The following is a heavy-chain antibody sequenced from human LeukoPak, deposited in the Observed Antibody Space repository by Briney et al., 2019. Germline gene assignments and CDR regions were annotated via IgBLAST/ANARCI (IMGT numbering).Heavy chain of an antibody. Sequence: GGSLRLSCAASGFTFSSYGMHWVRQAPGKGLEWVAVIWYDGSNKYYADSVKGRFTISRDNSKNTLYLQMYSLRAEDTAVYYCAKGSEYSSSFNWFDPWGQGTLVTVSS. CDR2: IWYDGSNK. CDR3: AKGSEYSSSFNWFDP. CDR1: GFTFSSYG. J-gene: IGHJ5*02. D-gene: IGHD6-6*01. V-gene: IGHV3-33*06.